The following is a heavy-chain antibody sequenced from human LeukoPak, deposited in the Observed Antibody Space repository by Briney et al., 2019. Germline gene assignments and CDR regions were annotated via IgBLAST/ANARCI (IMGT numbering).Heavy chain of an antibody. J-gene: IGHJ4*02. D-gene: IGHD3-3*01. V-gene: IGHV3-23*01. CDR2: ISGSGGST. Sequence: PGGSLRLSCAASGFTFSSYAMSWVRQAPGKGLEWVSAISGSGGSTYYADSVKGRLTISRDNSKNTLYLQMNSLRAEDTAVYYCAKTAPFGPYYDFWSGYSDSYYFDYWGQGTLVTVSS. CDR3: AKTAPFGPYYDFWSGYSDSYYFDY. CDR1: GFTFSSYA.